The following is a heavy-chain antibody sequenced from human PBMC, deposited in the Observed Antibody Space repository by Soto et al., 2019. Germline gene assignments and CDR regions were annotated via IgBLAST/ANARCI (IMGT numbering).Heavy chain of an antibody. J-gene: IGHJ6*02. CDR3: AKVAQGDPVITDYGMDV. CDR1: GDSISGGASF. CDR2: VYYSGSS. Sequence: SETLSLTCTVSGDSISGGASFWSWIRQPPGKGLEWIANVYYSGSSYYNPSLKSRLTISVDTTKNQFSLQLKSMTAADTAVYYCAKVAQGDPVITDYGMDVWGQGTTVTVSS. D-gene: IGHD2-21*02. V-gene: IGHV4-30-4*01.